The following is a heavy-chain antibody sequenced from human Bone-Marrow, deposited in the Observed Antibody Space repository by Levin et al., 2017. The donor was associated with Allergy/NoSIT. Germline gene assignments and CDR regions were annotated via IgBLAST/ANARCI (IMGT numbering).Heavy chain of an antibody. Sequence: PSETLSLTCTVSGGSISSGSYYWSWIRQPAGKGLEWIGRIYTSGSTNYNPSLKSRVTISVDTSKNQFSLKLSSVTAADTAVYYCASGRVAAGQSHYYYYYYMDVWGKGTTVTVSS. V-gene: IGHV4-61*02. CDR2: IYTSGST. CDR3: ASGRVAAGQSHYYYYYYMDV. D-gene: IGHD6-13*01. J-gene: IGHJ6*03. CDR1: GGSISSGSYY.